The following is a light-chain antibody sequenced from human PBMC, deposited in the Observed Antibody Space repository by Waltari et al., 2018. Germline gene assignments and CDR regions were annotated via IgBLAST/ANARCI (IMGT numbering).Light chain of an antibody. V-gene: IGLV7-46*01. CDR3: LLSYRDARV. CDR1: AGAVNGDDP. CDR2: DTY. Sequence: HAVVTQDPSLTVSPGGQLTLPSDSSAGAVNGDDPPYWLQQKPRQAPQTLIYDTYNKHPWTPARFTGFLLGGKAALTLSGAQPDDEADYYCLLSYRDARVFGGGTKVTVL. J-gene: IGLJ2*01.